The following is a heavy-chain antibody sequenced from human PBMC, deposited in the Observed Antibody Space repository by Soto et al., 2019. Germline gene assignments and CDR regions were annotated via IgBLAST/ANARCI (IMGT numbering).Heavy chain of an antibody. D-gene: IGHD3-22*01. Sequence: LRLSCAASGFTFSDYYMSWIRQAPGKGLEWVSYISSSGSIIYYADSVKGRFTISRDNAKNSLYLQMNSLRAEDAAVYYCARDLGYYDSSGYFDYWGQGTLVTVSS. CDR1: GFTFSDYY. J-gene: IGHJ4*02. V-gene: IGHV3-11*01. CDR2: ISSSGSII. CDR3: ARDLGYYDSSGYFDY.